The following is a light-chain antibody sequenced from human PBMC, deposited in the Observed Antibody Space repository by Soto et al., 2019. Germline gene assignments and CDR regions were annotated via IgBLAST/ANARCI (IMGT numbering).Light chain of an antibody. V-gene: IGKV3-20*01. CDR2: GAS. Sequence: EIVLTQSPGTLSLSPGERATLSCRASQSVSSSYLAWYQQKPGQAPRLLIYGASTRVTGMPDRFSGSGSGTDLTLTISRLEPEDFAVYYCPQHGSSLWTFGQATKVEVK. CDR1: QSVSSSY. J-gene: IGKJ1*01. CDR3: PQHGSSLWT.